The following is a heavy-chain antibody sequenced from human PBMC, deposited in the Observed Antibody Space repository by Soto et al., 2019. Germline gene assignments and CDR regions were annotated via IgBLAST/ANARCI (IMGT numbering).Heavy chain of an antibody. V-gene: IGHV4-31*03. CDR1: GGSSSSGGYY. D-gene: IGHD5-18*01. CDR2: ISYSGST. J-gene: IGHJ1*01. CDR3: ARTRARGHTYGFNFSD. Sequence: SETLSLTCTVSGGSSSSGGYYWSWIRQHPGKGLEWIGHISYSGSTYYDPSLKSRVTILVDTSNNHFFLKLNSVTAADTAVYYCARTRARGHTYGFNFSDWGQGTLVTVAS.